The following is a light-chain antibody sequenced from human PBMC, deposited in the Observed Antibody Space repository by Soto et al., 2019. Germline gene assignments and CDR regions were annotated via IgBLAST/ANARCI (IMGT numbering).Light chain of an antibody. V-gene: IGKV1-39*01. J-gene: IGKJ3*01. Sequence: DIQMTQSPSTLCASVGDRVTIACRASPTIDSWLAWYQQRPGKPPNLLIHAASSLQSGVPSRFSGSGSGTDFALTISILQPEDFATYYCQQNYSTPRGFTFGPGTKVDIK. CDR2: AAS. CDR1: PTIDSW. CDR3: QQNYSTPRGFT.